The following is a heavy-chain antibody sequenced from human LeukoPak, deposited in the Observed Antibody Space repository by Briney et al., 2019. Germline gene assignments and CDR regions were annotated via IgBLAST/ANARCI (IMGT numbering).Heavy chain of an antibody. Sequence: SETLFLTCAVYGGSFSGYYWSWIRQPPGKGLEWIGEINHSGSTNYNPSLKSRVTISVDTSKNQFSLKLSSVTAADTAVYYCARAWSFLGSGRGWFDPWGQGTLVTVSS. CDR3: ARAWSFLGSGRGWFDP. J-gene: IGHJ5*02. V-gene: IGHV4-34*01. CDR2: INHSGST. D-gene: IGHD3-10*01. CDR1: GGSFSGYY.